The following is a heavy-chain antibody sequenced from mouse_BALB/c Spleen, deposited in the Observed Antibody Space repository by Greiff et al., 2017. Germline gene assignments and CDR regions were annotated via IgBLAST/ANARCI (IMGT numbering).Heavy chain of an antibody. CDR1: GYSITSGYY. V-gene: IGHV3-6*02. D-gene: IGHD1-1*01. CDR2: ISYDGSN. J-gene: IGHJ4*01. CDR3: ASYGSSYDYAMDD. Sequence: EVKLQESGPGLVKPSQSLSLTCSVTGYSITSGYYWNWIRQFPGNKLEWMGYISYDGSNNYNPSLKNRISITRDTSKNQFFLKLNSVTTEDTATYYCASYGSSYDYAMDDWGQGTSVTVSS.